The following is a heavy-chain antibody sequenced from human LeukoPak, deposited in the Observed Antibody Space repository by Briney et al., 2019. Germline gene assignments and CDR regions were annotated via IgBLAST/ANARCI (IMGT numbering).Heavy chain of an antibody. Sequence: GGSLRLSCAVSGLTFNNYAMSWVRQAPGKGLEWVSGISGRGASKYYADSVKGRFTISRDNSKNTLYLQMNSLRAEDTAVYYCATVGHYDILTGYPQRNWFDPWGQGTLVTVSS. CDR1: GLTFNNYA. J-gene: IGHJ5*02. V-gene: IGHV3-23*01. D-gene: IGHD3-9*01. CDR2: ISGRGASK. CDR3: ATVGHYDILTGYPQRNWFDP.